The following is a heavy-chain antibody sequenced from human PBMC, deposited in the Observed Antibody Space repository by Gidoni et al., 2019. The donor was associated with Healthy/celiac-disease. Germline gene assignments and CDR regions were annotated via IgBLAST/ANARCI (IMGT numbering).Heavy chain of an antibody. CDR1: GGTFSSYA. Sequence: QVQLVQSGAEVKKPGSSVKVSCKASGGTFSSYAISWVRQAPGQGLEWMGGIIPIFGTANYAQKFQGRVTITADESTSTAYLELSSLRSEDTAVYYCARGDSSGSESGFHYYYYGMDVWGQGTTVTVSS. D-gene: IGHD6-19*01. CDR3: ARGDSSGSESGFHYYYYGMDV. J-gene: IGHJ6*02. CDR2: IIPIFGTA. V-gene: IGHV1-69*01.